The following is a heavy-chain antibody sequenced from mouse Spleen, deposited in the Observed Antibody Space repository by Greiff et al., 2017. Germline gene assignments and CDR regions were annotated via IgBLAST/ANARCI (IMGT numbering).Heavy chain of an antibody. Sequence: EVKVEESGGGLVKPGGSLKLSCAASGFTFSSYAMSWVRQTPEKRLEWVATISSGGSYTYYPDSVKGRFTISRDNAKNTLYLQMSSLRSEDTAMYYCARLTGTRAWFAYWGQGTLVTVSA. CDR1: GFTFSSYA. CDR2: ISSGGSYT. V-gene: IGHV5-9-1*01. CDR3: ARLTGTRAWFAY. J-gene: IGHJ3*01. D-gene: IGHD4-1*01.